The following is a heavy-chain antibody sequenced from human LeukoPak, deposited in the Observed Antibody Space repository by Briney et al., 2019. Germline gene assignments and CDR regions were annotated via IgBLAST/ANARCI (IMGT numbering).Heavy chain of an antibody. D-gene: IGHD3-22*01. CDR2: IYTSGST. Sequence: SETLSLTCTVSGGSISSGSYYWSWIRQPAGKGLEWIGRIYTSGSTNYNPSLKSRVAVPIDTSKNQFSLKMSSVTAADTAVYYCARDAYYYDPSNVTPWWLDPWGQGILVTVSS. V-gene: IGHV4-61*02. CDR1: GGSISSGSYY. J-gene: IGHJ5*02. CDR3: ARDAYYYDPSNVTPWWLDP.